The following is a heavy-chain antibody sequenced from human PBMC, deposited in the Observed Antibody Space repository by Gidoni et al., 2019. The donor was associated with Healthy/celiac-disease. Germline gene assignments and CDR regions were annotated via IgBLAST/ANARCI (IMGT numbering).Heavy chain of an antibody. D-gene: IGHD3-22*01. Sequence: QLQLQESGPGLVKPSETLSLTCTVSGGSIRRSIYYWGWIRQPPGKGLEWIGSIYYSGSTYYNPSLKSRVTISVDTSKNQFSLKLSSVTAADTAVYYCARQGDSSGYYAYYFDNWGQGTLVTVSS. V-gene: IGHV4-39*01. CDR1: GGSIRRSIYY. J-gene: IGHJ4*02. CDR2: IYYSGST. CDR3: ARQGDSSGYYAYYFDN.